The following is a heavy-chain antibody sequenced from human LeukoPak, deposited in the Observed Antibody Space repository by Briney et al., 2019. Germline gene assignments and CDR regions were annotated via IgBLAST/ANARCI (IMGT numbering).Heavy chain of an antibody. CDR2: IYYSGST. Sequence: SETLSLTCTVSGGSISSYYWSWIRQPPGKGLEWIGYIYYSGSTNYNPSLKSRVTISVDTSKNQFSLKLSSVTAADTAVYYCARVSWNDGIDYWGQGTLVTVSS. CDR1: GGSISSYY. CDR3: ARVSWNDGIDY. D-gene: IGHD1-1*01. J-gene: IGHJ4*02. V-gene: IGHV4-59*01.